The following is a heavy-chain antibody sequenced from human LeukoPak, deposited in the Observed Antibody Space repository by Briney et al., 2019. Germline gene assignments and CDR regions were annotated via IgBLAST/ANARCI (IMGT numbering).Heavy chain of an antibody. CDR3: ARGPDGRYSSSSNWFDP. CDR1: GGSFSGYY. D-gene: IGHD6-13*01. J-gene: IGHJ5*02. Sequence: PSETLSLTCGVYGGSFSGYYWSWIRQPPGKGLEWIGEINHSGSTDYNPSLKSRVTISVDTSKNQFSLKLSSVTAADTAVYYCARGPDGRYSSSSNWFDPWGQGTLVTVSS. V-gene: IGHV4-34*01. CDR2: INHSGST.